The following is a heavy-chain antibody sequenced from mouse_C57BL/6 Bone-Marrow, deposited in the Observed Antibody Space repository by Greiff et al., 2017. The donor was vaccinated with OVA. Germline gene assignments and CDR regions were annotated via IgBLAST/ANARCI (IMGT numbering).Heavy chain of an antibody. CDR2: IWTGGGS. CDR3: ARTFYYFDY. V-gene: IGHV2-9-1*01. J-gene: IGHJ2*01. CDR1: GFSFTSYS. Sequence: VKVVESGPGLVAPSQSLSITCTVSGFSFTSYSISWVRQPPGKGLEWLGVIWTGGGSNYNSALKSRLIISKDNSKTQVFLKMNSLQTDDTARYYCARTFYYFDYWGQGTTLTVSS.